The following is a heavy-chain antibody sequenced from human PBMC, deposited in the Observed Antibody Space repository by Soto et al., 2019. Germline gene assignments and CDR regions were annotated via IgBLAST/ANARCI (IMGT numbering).Heavy chain of an antibody. V-gene: IGHV3-23*01. D-gene: IGHD2-21*01. CDR3: AKGRPGVAAAPDY. J-gene: IGHJ4*02. CDR1: GFTFSDFA. CDR2: ASGSGSGT. Sequence: EVQLLESGGGSVHPGESLRLSCAASGFTFSDFAMAWVRQAPGKGLEWVSSASGSGSGTYYADSVKGRFTISRDTSKNTLFLHMTNLRAGDTALYFCAKGRPGVAAAPDYWGQGTLVTVSS.